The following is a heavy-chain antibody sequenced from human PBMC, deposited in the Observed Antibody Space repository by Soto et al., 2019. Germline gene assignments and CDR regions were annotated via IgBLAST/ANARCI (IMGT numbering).Heavy chain of an antibody. Sequence: QVQLVQSGAEVKKPGSSVKVSCKAYGGTFSSYTISWVRQAPGQGLEWMGRIIPILGIANYAQKFQGRVTITADKSTSTAYMELSSLRSEDTAVYYCVTPQGEMATGVPFDYWGQGTLVTVSS. D-gene: IGHD3-16*01. J-gene: IGHJ4*02. CDR2: IIPILGIA. CDR1: GGTFSSYT. CDR3: VTPQGEMATGVPFDY. V-gene: IGHV1-69*02.